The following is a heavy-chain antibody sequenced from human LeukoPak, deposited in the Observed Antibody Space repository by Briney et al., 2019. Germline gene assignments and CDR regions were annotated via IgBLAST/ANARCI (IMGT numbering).Heavy chain of an antibody. CDR2: ISYDGSNK. CDR1: GFTFSSYG. Sequence: PGGSLRLSCAASGFTFSSYGMHWVRQAPGKGLEWVAVISYDGSNKYYADSVKGRFTISRDNSKNTLYLQMNSLRAEDTAVYCCARDPSPDRFYWYFDLWGRGTLVTVSS. J-gene: IGHJ2*01. D-gene: IGHD3-16*01. V-gene: IGHV3-30*19. CDR3: ARDPSPDRFYWYFDL.